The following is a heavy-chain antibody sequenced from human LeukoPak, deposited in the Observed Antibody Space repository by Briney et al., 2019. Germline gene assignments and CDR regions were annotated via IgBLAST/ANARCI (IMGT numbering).Heavy chain of an antibody. Sequence: SVKVSCEASGGTFCSYAISWVRQAPGQGLEWMGGIIPIFGTANYAQKFQGRVTITADESTSAAYMELSSLRSEDTAVYYCARSGATQDYYYYGMDVWGQGTTVTVSS. V-gene: IGHV1-69*13. CDR2: IIPIFGTA. CDR1: GGTFCSYA. J-gene: IGHJ6*02. D-gene: IGHD5-12*01. CDR3: ARSGATQDYYYYGMDV.